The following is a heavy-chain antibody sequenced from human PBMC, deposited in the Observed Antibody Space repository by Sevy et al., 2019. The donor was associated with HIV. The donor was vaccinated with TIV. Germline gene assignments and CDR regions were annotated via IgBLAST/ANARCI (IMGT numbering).Heavy chain of an antibody. CDR2: INHSGST. D-gene: IGHD1-1*01. J-gene: IGHJ6*02. CDR1: GGSFSGYY. CDR3: ARARLEREVYYYYGMDV. Sequence: SETLSLTCAVYGGSFSGYYWSWIRQPPGKGLEWIGEINHSGSTNYNPCLKSRVTISVDTSKNQFSLKLSSVTAADTAVYYCARARLEREVYYYYGMDVWGQGTTVTVSS. V-gene: IGHV4-34*01.